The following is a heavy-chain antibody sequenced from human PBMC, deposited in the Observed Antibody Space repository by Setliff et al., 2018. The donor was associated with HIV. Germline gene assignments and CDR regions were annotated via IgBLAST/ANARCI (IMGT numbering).Heavy chain of an antibody. CDR3: ARDQGFWSGFTYNYYMDV. J-gene: IGHJ6*03. V-gene: IGHV1-18*01. CDR1: GYSFTSYG. CDR2: ISPYNDNT. Sequence: ASVKVSCKASGYSFTSYGVSWVRQAPGQGLEWMAWISPYNDNTDYARKFQGRVTMTTDTSTSTVYMELRSLRSDDTAVYYCARDQGFWSGFTYNYYMDVWGKGTTVTVSS. D-gene: IGHD3-3*01.